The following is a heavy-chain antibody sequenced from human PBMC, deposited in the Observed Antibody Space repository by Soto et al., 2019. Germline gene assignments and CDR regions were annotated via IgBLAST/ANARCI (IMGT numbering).Heavy chain of an antibody. V-gene: IGHV3-23*01. CDR1: GFTFSSYA. D-gene: IGHD6-19*01. CDR2: ISSSGDNT. CDR3: AKKEGQCIDY. J-gene: IGHJ4*02. Sequence: GGSLSLSCAASGFTFSSYAMTWVRQAPGKGLEWVSAISSSGDNTYYTASVKGRFTFSRDNSKNTLYLEMNSLRAEDTAVYYCAKKEGQCIDYWGQGTLVTFSS.